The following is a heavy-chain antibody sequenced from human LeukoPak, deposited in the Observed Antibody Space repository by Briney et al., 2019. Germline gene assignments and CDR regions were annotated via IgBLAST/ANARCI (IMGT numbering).Heavy chain of an antibody. CDR2: TYYRSKWYN. V-gene: IGHV6-1*01. Sequence: SKTLSLTCAISGDSVSSNSAAWNWIRQSPSRGLEWLGRTYYRSKWYNDYAVSVKSRITINPDTSKNQFSLQLNSVTPEDTAVYYCARDYGYGQWLGDYYFDYWGQGTLVTVSS. CDR3: ARDYGYGQWLGDYYFDY. D-gene: IGHD6-19*01. J-gene: IGHJ4*02. CDR1: GDSVSSNSAA.